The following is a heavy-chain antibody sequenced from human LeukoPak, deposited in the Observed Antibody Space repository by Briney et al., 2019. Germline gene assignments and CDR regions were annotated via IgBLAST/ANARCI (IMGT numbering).Heavy chain of an antibody. D-gene: IGHD6-25*01. CDR2: ISSSGSTT. Sequence: GGSLRLSCAASGFTFSDYYMSWIRQAPGKGLEWVSYISSSGSTTYNADSVKGRFTISRDNAKNSLYLQMNRLRAEDTAMYYCARVGPAKQRFYQTPDYWGQGTLVTVSS. CDR1: GFTFSDYY. V-gene: IGHV3-11*01. J-gene: IGHJ4*02. CDR3: ARVGPAKQRFYQTPDY.